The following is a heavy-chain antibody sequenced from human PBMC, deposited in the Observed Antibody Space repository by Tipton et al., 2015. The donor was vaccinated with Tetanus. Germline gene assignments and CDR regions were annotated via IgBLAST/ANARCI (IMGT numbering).Heavy chain of an antibody. CDR2: VYSSGST. CDR1: GGSLNTFY. Sequence: TLSLTCTVSGGSLNTFYWNWIRQPAGKGLEWIGRVYSSGSTNYNPSLKSRVTMSIDASKNQFSLELTSVTAADTAVYYCARDFRERSGTYYFYYYTMDVWGQGTTVTVSS. D-gene: IGHD1-26*01. J-gene: IGHJ6*02. CDR3: ARDFRERSGTYYFYYYTMDV. V-gene: IGHV4-4*07.